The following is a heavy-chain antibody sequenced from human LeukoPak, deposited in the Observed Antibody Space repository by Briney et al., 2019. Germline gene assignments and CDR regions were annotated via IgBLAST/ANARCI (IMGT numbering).Heavy chain of an antibody. J-gene: IGHJ6*03. Sequence: ETLSLTCSVSGYAISSGYFWGWIRQPPGKGLEWVANIKQDGSEKYYVDSVKGRFTISRDNAKNSLYLQMNSLRAEDTAAYYCARGVRYYCYMDVWGKGTTVTVSS. CDR2: IKQDGSEK. CDR1: GYAISSGY. CDR3: ARGVRYYCYMDV. V-gene: IGHV3-7*01. D-gene: IGHD1-1*01.